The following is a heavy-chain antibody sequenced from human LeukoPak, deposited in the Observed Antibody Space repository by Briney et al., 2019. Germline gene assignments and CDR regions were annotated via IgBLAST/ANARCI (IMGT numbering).Heavy chain of an antibody. CDR2: ISAYIGNT. CDR3: ARDMVVAVKRRPLFIDY. J-gene: IGHJ4*02. CDR1: GYTFTSYG. Sequence: EASVKVSCKASGYTFTSYGISWVRQAPGQGLEWMGWISAYIGNTNYAQKLQGRVTMTTDTSTSTAYMELRSLRSDDTAVYYCARDMVVAVKRRPLFIDYWGQGTLVTVSS. V-gene: IGHV1-18*01. D-gene: IGHD2-15*01.